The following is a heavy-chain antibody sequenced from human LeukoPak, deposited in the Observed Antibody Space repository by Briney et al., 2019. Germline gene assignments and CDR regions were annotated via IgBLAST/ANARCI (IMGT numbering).Heavy chain of an antibody. J-gene: IGHJ3*02. CDR1: GGSFSGYY. Sequence: SETLSLTCAVYGGSFSGYYWSWIRQPPGKGLEWIGEINHSGSTNYNPSLKSRVTISVDTSKNQFSLKLSSVTAADTAVYYCARQMGATRYCSSTSCSRGAFDIWGQGTMVTVSS. V-gene: IGHV4-34*01. CDR3: ARQMGATRYCSSTSCSRGAFDI. CDR2: INHSGST. D-gene: IGHD2-2*01.